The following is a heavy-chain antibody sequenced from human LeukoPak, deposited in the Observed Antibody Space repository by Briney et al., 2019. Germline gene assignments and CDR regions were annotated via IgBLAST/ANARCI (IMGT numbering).Heavy chain of an antibody. CDR3: ARNLVMGRGVMILKKPCWFDP. CDR1: AGSISSSSYS. CDR2: IHYSGST. V-gene: IGHV4-39*01. J-gene: IGHJ5*02. Sequence: SETLSLTCTVSAGSISSSSYSRGWIRQPPGKGLEWIGSIHYSGSTDYSPSLKSRVTISVETSKNQFSLKLSSVTAADTAVYYCARNLVMGRGVMILKKPCWFDPWGQGTLVTVSS. D-gene: IGHD3-10*01.